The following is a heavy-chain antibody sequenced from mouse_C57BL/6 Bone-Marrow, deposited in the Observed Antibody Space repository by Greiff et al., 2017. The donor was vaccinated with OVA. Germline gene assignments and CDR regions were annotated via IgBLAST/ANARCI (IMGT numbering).Heavy chain of an antibody. J-gene: IGHJ1*03. CDR1: GFTFSDYY. CDR2: INYDGSST. CDR3: ARAHYGSSYDWYFDV. Sequence: EVMLVESEGGLVQPGSSMKLSCTASGFTFSDYYMAWVRQVPEKGLEWVANINYDGSSTYYLDSLKSRFIISRDNAKNILYLQMSSLKSEDTATYYCARAHYGSSYDWYFDVWGTGTTVTVSS. V-gene: IGHV5-16*01. D-gene: IGHD1-1*01.